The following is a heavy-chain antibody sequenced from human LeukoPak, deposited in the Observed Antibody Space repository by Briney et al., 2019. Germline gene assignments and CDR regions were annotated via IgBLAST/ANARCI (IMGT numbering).Heavy chain of an antibody. CDR1: GGSISSGGYS. J-gene: IGHJ4*02. V-gene: IGHV4-30-2*01. CDR2: IYHSGST. Sequence: TSETLSLTCAVSGGSISSGGYSWSWIRQPPGKGLEWIGYIYHSGSTYYNPSLKSRVTISVDRSKNQFSLKLSSVTAADTAVYYCARAIPGGAFDYWGQGTLVTVSS. D-gene: IGHD3-16*01. CDR3: ARAIPGGAFDY.